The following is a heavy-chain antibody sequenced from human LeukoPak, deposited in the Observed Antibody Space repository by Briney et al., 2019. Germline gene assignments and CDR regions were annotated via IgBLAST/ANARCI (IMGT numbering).Heavy chain of an antibody. D-gene: IGHD2-2*01. Sequence: GASVKVSCKASGYTFTGYYMHWVRQAPGQGLEWMGWMNPNSGNTGYAQKFQGRVTMTRNTSISTAYMELSSLRSEDTAVYYCARGLVVPAARSGEDYWGQGTLVTVSS. V-gene: IGHV1-8*02. CDR3: ARGLVVPAARSGEDY. CDR2: MNPNSGNT. J-gene: IGHJ4*02. CDR1: GYTFTGYY.